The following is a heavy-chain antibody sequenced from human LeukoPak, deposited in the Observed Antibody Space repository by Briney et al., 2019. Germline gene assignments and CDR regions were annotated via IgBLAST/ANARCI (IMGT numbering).Heavy chain of an antibody. CDR2: INSDGSTT. V-gene: IGHV3-74*01. CDR3: ARDNDERFDY. D-gene: IGHD2-8*01. Sequence: PGGSLRLSCAASGFTFSNYWMHWVRQAPGKGLVWVSRINSDGSTTTYADSVKGRFTLSRDNAKNTLNLQMNSLRVEDTAVYYCARDNDERFDYWGQGTLVTVSS. J-gene: IGHJ4*02. CDR1: GFTFSNYW.